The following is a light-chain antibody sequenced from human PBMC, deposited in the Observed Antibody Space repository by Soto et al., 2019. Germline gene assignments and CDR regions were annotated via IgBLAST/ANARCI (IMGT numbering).Light chain of an antibody. J-gene: IGKJ2*01. V-gene: IGKV3-20*01. CDR3: QRYGDSPPNT. Sequence: EIVLTQSPGTLSLSPGESATLSCRASQSVNSRFLAWYQHKPGQAPRLLLYAASTRASGIPDRFSGSTSGTDFTLTISRLEPEDFAVYYCQRYGDSPPNTFRQGTQLEIK. CDR2: AAS. CDR1: QSVNSRF.